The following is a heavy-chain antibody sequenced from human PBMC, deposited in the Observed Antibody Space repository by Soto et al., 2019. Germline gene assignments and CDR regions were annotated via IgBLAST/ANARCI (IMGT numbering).Heavy chain of an antibody. CDR2: IYYSGST. V-gene: IGHV4-39*01. CDR3: ARAHTYYYDSSGQFDY. Sequence: SETLSLTCTVSGGSISSSSYYWGWIRQPPGKGLEWIGSIYYSGSTYYNPSLKSRVTISVDTSKNQFSLKLSSVTAADTAVYYRARAHTYYYDSSGQFDYWGQGTLVTVSS. CDR1: GGSISSSSYY. J-gene: IGHJ4*02. D-gene: IGHD3-22*01.